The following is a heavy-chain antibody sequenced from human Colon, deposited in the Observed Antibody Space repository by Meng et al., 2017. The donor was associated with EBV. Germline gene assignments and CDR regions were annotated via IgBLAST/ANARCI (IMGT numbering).Heavy chain of an antibody. J-gene: IGHJ4*02. D-gene: IGHD2-15*01. CDR3: ASSDCSGGTCYLDC. CDR2: TNHVGRT. CDR1: GGSFSYSD. Sequence: QVRLHRWGAGLLKPSATRSLTCTGYGGSFSYSDWTSIRQSPGKGLEWSGETNHVGRTTYNPSLKSRVTISVETSKNQFSLKLSSVTAADAAVYYCASSDCSGGTCYLDCWGQGTLVTVSS. V-gene: IGHV4-34*01.